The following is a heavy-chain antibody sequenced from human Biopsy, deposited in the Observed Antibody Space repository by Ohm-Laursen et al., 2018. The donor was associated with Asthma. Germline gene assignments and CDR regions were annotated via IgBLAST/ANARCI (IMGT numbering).Heavy chain of an antibody. CDR1: GFSFSDYY. Sequence: SLRLSCAASGFSFSDYYMTWMRQAPGKGLEWVSSISSSGSTTYPAESVKGRFTISRDNAQKSLFLQMGSLRAEDTAIYYCARPPYGSGSFFDFWGQGTLVTVAS. CDR2: ISSSGSTT. CDR3: ARPPYGSGSFFDF. D-gene: IGHD3-10*01. V-gene: IGHV3-11*01. J-gene: IGHJ4*02.